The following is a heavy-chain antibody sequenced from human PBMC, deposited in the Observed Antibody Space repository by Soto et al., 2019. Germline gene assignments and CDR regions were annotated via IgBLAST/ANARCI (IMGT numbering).Heavy chain of an antibody. V-gene: IGHV2-5*02. CDR1: GFSLSTSGVG. CDR2: IYWDDDK. CDR3: ARTPHSGWYGVLGWFDP. Sequence: ESGPTLVNPTQTLTLTCTFSGFSLSTSGVGVGWIRQPPGKALEWLALIYWDDDKRYSPSLKSRLTITKDTSKNQVVLTMTNMDPVDTATYYCARTPHSGWYGVLGWFDPWGQGTLVTVSS. D-gene: IGHD6-19*01. J-gene: IGHJ5*02.